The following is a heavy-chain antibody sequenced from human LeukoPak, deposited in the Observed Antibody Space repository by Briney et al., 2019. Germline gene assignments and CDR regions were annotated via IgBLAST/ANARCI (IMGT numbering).Heavy chain of an antibody. CDR2: INHSGST. J-gene: IGHJ4*02. CDR3: ARNLGDSALFDY. D-gene: IGHD2-15*01. Sequence: SETLSLTCAVHGGSFSGYYWSWIRQPPGKGLEWIGEINHSGSTNYNPSLKSRVTISVDTSKNQFSLKLSSVTAADTAVYYCARNLGDSALFDYWGQGTLVTVSS. CDR1: GGSFSGYY. V-gene: IGHV4-34*01.